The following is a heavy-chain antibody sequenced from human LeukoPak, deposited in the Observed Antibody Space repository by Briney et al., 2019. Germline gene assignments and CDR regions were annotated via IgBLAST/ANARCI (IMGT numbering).Heavy chain of an antibody. CDR1: GDSINSGDYY. Sequence: ASETLSLTCTVSGDSINSGDYYWSWIRQHPGKGLEWIGYIYYSGNTYYNPSLKSRVTMSVDSSKNQFSLKLTSVTAADTAVYYCARETTLTGYSSGLGFNYWGQGTLVTVSS. J-gene: IGHJ4*02. D-gene: IGHD6-19*01. CDR3: ARETTLTGYSSGLGFNY. CDR2: IYYSGNT. V-gene: IGHV4-31*03.